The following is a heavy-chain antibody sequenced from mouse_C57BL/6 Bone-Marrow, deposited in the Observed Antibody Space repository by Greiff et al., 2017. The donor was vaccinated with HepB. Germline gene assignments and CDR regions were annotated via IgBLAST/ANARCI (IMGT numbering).Heavy chain of an antibody. CDR1: GFTFSSYT. D-gene: IGHD1-1*01. CDR3: ARLGITTVAGAMDY. CDR2: ISGGGGNT. J-gene: IGHJ4*01. Sequence: EVMLVESGGGLVKPGGSLKLSCAASGFTFSSYTMSWVRQTPEKRLEWVATISGGGGNTYYPDSVKGRFTISRDNAKNTLYLQMSSLRSEDTALYYCARLGITTVAGAMDYWGQGTSVTVSS. V-gene: IGHV5-9*01.